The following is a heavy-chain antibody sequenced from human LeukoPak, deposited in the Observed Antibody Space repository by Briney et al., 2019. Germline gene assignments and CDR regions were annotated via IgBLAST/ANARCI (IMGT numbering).Heavy chain of an antibody. D-gene: IGHD4-23*01. CDR2: ISWNSGSI. V-gene: IGHV3-9*01. Sequence: GGSLRLSCAASGFTFDDYAMHWVRQAPGKGLEWVSGISWNSGSIGYADSVKGRFTISRDNAKNSLYLQMNSLRAEDTAVYYCAKAVGPYYYYGMDVWGQGTTVTVSS. J-gene: IGHJ6*02. CDR3: AKAVGPYYYYGMDV. CDR1: GFTFDDYA.